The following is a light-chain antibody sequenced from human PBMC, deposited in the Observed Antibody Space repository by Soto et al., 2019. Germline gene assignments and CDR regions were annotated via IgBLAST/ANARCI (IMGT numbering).Light chain of an antibody. CDR1: SSDVGGSNF. CDR2: EVS. CDR3: SSHAGNNNWGV. J-gene: IGLJ3*02. V-gene: IGLV2-8*01. Sequence: QSALTQPPSASGSPGQSVTISCTGTSSDVGGSNFVSWYQQHPGKAPKLMIYEVSKRPSGVPDRFSGSKSGNTASLTVSGLQGEDEAAYYCSSHAGNNNWGVCGGGTQLPVL.